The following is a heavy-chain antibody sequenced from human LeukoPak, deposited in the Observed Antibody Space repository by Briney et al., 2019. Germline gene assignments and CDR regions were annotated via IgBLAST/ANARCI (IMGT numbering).Heavy chain of an antibody. J-gene: IGHJ4*01. V-gene: IGHV3-48*03. CDR3: STDPRLLIY. Sequence: GGSLRLSCAASGFTFSSYEMNWVRQAPGKGLEWVSYISSSGSTIYYADSVKGRFTISRDNAKNSLYLQMNSLRPDDTALYYCSTDPRLLIYWGHGTLVTVSS. CDR1: GFTFSSYE. D-gene: IGHD2-8*01. CDR2: ISSSGSTI.